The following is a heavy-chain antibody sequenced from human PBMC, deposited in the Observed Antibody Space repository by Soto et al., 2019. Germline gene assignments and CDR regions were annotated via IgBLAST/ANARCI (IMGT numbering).Heavy chain of an antibody. CDR2: IIPIFGTA. Sequence: QVQLVQSGAEVKKPGSSVKVSCKASGGTFSSYAISWVRQAPGQGLEWMGGIIPIFGTANYAQKFQGRVTITADESTSTAYMELSSLRSEDMAVYYCARDNGGSYSNDYYYHGMDVWGQGTTVTVSS. CDR3: ARDNGGSYSNDYYYHGMDV. V-gene: IGHV1-69*01. D-gene: IGHD1-26*01. CDR1: GGTFSSYA. J-gene: IGHJ6*02.